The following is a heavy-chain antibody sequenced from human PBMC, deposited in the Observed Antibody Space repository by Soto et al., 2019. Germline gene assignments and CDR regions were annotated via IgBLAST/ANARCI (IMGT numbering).Heavy chain of an antibody. CDR3: ARHISNFRYYYYAMDV. J-gene: IGHJ6*02. CDR1: GGTFSSYA. CDR2: IIPIFGTA. D-gene: IGHD4-4*01. V-gene: IGHV1-69*06. Sequence: ASVKVSCKASGGTFSSYAISWVRQAPGQGLEWMGGIIPIFGTANYAQKFQGHVTITVDKSTSTAYLQWNTLKASDTAMYYCARHISNFRYYYYAMDVWGQGTTVTVSS.